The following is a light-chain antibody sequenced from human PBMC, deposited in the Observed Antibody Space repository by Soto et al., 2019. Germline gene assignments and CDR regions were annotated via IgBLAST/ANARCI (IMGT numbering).Light chain of an antibody. CDR1: TSDAGSYNL. CDR3: CSYGVGTTTWV. Sequence: QSALTQPASVSGSAGQSITISCTGTTSDAGSYNLVSWYQQHPGQAPKLMIYEGSERPSGVSNRFSGSKSGNTASLTISGLLDDDEADYYCCSYGVGTTTWVFGGGTKLTVL. J-gene: IGLJ3*02. V-gene: IGLV2-23*01. CDR2: EGS.